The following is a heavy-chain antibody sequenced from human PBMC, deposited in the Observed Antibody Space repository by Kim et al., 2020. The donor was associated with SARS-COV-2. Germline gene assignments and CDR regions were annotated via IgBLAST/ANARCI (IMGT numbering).Heavy chain of an antibody. D-gene: IGHD6-13*01. CDR2: INHSGST. V-gene: IGHV4-34*01. CDR3: ARGRVAAARNWFDP. Sequence: SETLSLTCAVYGGSFSGYYWSWIRQPPGKGLEWIGEINHSGSTNYNPSLKSRVTISVDTSKNQFSLKLSSVTAADTAVYYCARGRVAAARNWFDPWGQGTLVTVSS. CDR1: GGSFSGYY. J-gene: IGHJ5*02.